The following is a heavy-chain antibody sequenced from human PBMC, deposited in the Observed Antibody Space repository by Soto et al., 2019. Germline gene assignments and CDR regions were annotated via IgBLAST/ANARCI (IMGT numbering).Heavy chain of an antibody. Sequence: QVQLQESGPGLVKPSETLSLTCTVSGGSISSYYWSWIRQPPGKGLEWIGYIYYSGSTNYNPSLKSRVTISVDTSKNQFSLKLSSVTAADTAVYYCVRIGSSRDMDVWGKGTTVTVSS. CDR3: VRIGSSRDMDV. D-gene: IGHD2-2*01. CDR2: IYYSGST. V-gene: IGHV4-59*08. J-gene: IGHJ6*03. CDR1: GGSISSYY.